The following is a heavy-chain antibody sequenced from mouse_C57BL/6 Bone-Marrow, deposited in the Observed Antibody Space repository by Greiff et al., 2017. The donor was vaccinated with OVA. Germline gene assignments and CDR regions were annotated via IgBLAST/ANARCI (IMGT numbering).Heavy chain of an antibody. J-gene: IGHJ3*01. D-gene: IGHD2-3*01. V-gene: IGHV1-82*01. CDR3: ASSPRGNDGYFPWFAY. CDR1: GYAFSSSW. CDR2: IYPGDGDT. Sequence: QVQLQQSGPELVKPGASVKISCKASGYAFSSSWMNWVKQRPGKGLEWIGRIYPGDGDTNYNGKFKGKATLTADKSYSTAYMQLSSLTSEDSAVYFCASSPRGNDGYFPWFAYWGQGTLVTVSA.